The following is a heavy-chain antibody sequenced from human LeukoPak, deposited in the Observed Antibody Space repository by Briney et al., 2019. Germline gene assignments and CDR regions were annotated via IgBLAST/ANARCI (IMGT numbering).Heavy chain of an antibody. D-gene: IGHD3-22*01. V-gene: IGHV4-59*01. Sequence: SETLSLTCTVSGDSISTYYWTWIRQPPGKGLEWIGYNGNTGSTNYNPSLKSRVTISLDTSKNQFSLKLTSVTAADTAVYYCARGGYYYNYWGQGTLVTVSS. CDR2: NGNTGST. CDR1: GDSISTYY. J-gene: IGHJ4*02. CDR3: ARGGYYYNY.